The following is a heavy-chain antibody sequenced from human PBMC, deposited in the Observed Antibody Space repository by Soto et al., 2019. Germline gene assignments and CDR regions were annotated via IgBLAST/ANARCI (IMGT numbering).Heavy chain of an antibody. V-gene: IGHV4-59*01. CDR1: GGSISSYY. J-gene: IGHJ4*02. Sequence: SETLSLTCTVSGGSISSYYWSWIRQPPGKGLEWIGYIYYSGSTNYNPSLKSRVTISVDTSKNQFSLKLSSVTAADTAVYYCARDVEDCSGGSCYPSLDYWGQGTLVNVSS. CDR2: IYYSGST. CDR3: ARDVEDCSGGSCYPSLDY. D-gene: IGHD2-15*01.